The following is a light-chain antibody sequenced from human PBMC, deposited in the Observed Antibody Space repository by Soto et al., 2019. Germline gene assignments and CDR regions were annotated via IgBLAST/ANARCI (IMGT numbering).Light chain of an antibody. CDR3: LVSYNGARV. V-gene: IGLV7-46*01. Sequence: QTVVTQEPSLTVSPGGTVTLTCGFNTGAVTSGHYPYWFQQKPGQAPRTLIYDTDNRHSWTPARFSGSLLGGKAALTLSGAQPEDEAEYYCLVSYNGARVFGGGTQLTVL. CDR2: DTD. J-gene: IGLJ2*01. CDR1: TGAVTSGHY.